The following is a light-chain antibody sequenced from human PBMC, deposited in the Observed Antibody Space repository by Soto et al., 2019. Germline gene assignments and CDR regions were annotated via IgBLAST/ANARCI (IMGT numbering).Light chain of an antibody. J-gene: IGKJ4*01. CDR3: QQYKSYPLT. CDR1: QSVSSSY. V-gene: IGKV3-20*01. CDR2: GAS. Sequence: EIVLTQSPGTLSLSPGERATLSCRASQSVSSSYLAWYQQKPGQAPRLLIYGASSRATGIPDRFSGSGSGTDFTLTISRLEPEDFAVYYCQQYKSYPLTFGGGTNVEIK.